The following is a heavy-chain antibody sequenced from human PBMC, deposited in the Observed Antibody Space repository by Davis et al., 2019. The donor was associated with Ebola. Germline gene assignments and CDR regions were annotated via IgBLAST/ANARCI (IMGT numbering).Heavy chain of an antibody. V-gene: IGHV4-59*01. J-gene: IGHJ6*02. CDR3: ARDEGDDRSGMDV. CDR2: IYYSGST. D-gene: IGHD3-22*01. Sequence: MPGGSLRLSCTVSGGSISSYYWSWIRQPPGKGLEWIGYIYYSGSTNYNPSLKSRVTISVDTSKNQFSLKLSSVTAADTAVYYCARDEGDDRSGMDVWGQGTTVTVSS. CDR1: GGSISSYY.